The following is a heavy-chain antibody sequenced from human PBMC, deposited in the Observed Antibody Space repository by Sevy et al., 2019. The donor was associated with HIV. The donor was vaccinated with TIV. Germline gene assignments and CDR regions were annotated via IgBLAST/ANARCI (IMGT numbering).Heavy chain of an antibody. CDR1: GFTFSSYA. CDR2: VSVRSGST. J-gene: IGHJ4*02. D-gene: IGHD2-2*01. Sequence: GGSLRLSCAASGFTFSSYAMSWVHQAPGKGLEWVSGVSVRSGSTYYADSVKGRFTISRDNSENTLYLDMNSLRAEDTAIYYCAKDQGQLLQYYFDYWGQGTLVTVSS. CDR3: AKDQGQLLQYYFDY. V-gene: IGHV3-23*01.